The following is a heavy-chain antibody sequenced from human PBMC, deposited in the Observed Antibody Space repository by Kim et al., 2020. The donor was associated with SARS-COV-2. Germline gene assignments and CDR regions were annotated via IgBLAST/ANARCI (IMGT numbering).Heavy chain of an antibody. Sequence: ASVKVSCKASGYTFTTYPIHWVRQAPGQGLEWMGWINDGNKKKEYSQKFQGRLSIITETSASTAYMELSSLTAEDTAVYYCTRHGVGANDFWGQGTLVTVSS. V-gene: IGHV1-3*01. CDR3: TRHGVGANDF. CDR2: INDGNKKK. J-gene: IGHJ4*02. D-gene: IGHD1-26*01. CDR1: GYTFTTYP.